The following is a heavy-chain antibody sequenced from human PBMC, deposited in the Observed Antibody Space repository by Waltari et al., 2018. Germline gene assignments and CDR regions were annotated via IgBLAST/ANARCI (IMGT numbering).Heavy chain of an antibody. J-gene: IGHJ4*02. D-gene: IGHD3-22*01. V-gene: IGHV4-38-2*02. CDR1: GYSISSGYY. Sequence: QVQLQESGPGLVKPSETLSLTCTVSGYSISSGYYWGWLRQPPGKGLEWIGSIYHSGSTYYNPSLRSRVTISVDTSKNQFSLKLSSVTAADTAVYYCARVGYYYDSSGYPNFDYWGQGTLVTVSS. CDR3: ARVGYYYDSSGYPNFDY. CDR2: IYHSGST.